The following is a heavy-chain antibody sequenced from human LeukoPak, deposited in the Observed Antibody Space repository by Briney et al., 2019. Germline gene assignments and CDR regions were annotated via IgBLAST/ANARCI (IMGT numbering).Heavy chain of an antibody. CDR1: GFIFSDYW. V-gene: IGHV3-7*01. J-gene: IGHJ4*02. CDR2: IKQDGSQE. CDR3: TSLFSPN. Sequence: GGSLRLSCAASGFIFSDYWMSWVRRAPEEGVEWVANIKQDGSQEFYADSVRGRFTISRDNGKNSLYLQMDRLTPADTGVYYCTSLFSPNWGQGTLVTVSS.